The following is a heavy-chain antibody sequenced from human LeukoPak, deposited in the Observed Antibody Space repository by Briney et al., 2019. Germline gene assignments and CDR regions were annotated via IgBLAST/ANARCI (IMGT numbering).Heavy chain of an antibody. Sequence: MPSETLSLTCTVSGDSISRCTYYWAWIRQPPGQGLEWIGSAYYGRSSYFNPFLESRTTISVDTSKNHFSLKMSSVTAADTAVYYCARSSGTGTVSYWGQGTLVTVSS. CDR2: AYYGRSS. V-gene: IGHV4-39*02. D-gene: IGHD6-25*01. CDR1: GDSISRCTYY. CDR3: ARSSGTGTVSY. J-gene: IGHJ4*02.